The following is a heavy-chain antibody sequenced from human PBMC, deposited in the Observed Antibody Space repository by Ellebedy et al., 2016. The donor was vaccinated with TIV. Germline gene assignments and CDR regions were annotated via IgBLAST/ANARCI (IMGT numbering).Heavy chain of an antibody. CDR1: GYTFTDYG. Sequence: AASVQVSCKASGYTFTDYGIIWSRHPPGHGLEGLGWIGTEMGNTNYAQRFRGRGTMTTDTSTTTGYMELRSLRSDDTDLYYCARDRDIRSSSDFQHWGQGTLVTVSS. CDR3: ARDRDIRSSSDFQH. J-gene: IGHJ1*01. CDR2: IGTEMGNT. V-gene: IGHV1-18*04. D-gene: IGHD6-6*01.